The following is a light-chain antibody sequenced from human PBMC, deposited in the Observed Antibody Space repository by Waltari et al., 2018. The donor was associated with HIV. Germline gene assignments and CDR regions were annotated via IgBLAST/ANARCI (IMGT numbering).Light chain of an antibody. V-gene: IGLV1-47*01. CDR3: AAWDGSLSNYV. Sequence: QSVLPPPPPASGTPGPRLTVPCSGSRSNLGSHYVYWYQHLPGTAPTLLIYRNYQRPSGVPDRFSGSKSGTSASLAISGLRSEDEADYYCAAWDGSLSNYVFGTGTKVTVL. J-gene: IGLJ1*01. CDR2: RNY. CDR1: RSNLGSHY.